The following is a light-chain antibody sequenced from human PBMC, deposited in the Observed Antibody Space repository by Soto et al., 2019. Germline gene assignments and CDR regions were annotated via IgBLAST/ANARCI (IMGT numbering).Light chain of an antibody. CDR2: AAS. J-gene: IGKJ2*01. V-gene: IGKV1-39*01. CDR3: QQSYNTPPYT. Sequence: DIQMTQSPSSLSASVGDRVTITCRASQSISTYLNWYQQKPGKAPKLLIYAASSLQSGVPSRFSGGGSGTDFTLTISSLQPEDFATYYCQQSYNTPPYTFGQGTKLEIK. CDR1: QSISTY.